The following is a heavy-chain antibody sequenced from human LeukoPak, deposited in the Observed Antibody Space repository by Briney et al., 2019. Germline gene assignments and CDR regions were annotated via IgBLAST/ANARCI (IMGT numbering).Heavy chain of an antibody. V-gene: IGHV3-23*01. J-gene: IGHJ4*02. D-gene: IGHD2-15*01. CDR3: AKVISKWSPFEY. Sequence: GGSLRLSCAASGFTFSTYAMSWVRQAPGKGLEWVSAISGSGGSTYYADSVKGRFTISRDNSKNTLYLQMSSLRAEDTAVYYCAKVISKWSPFEYWGQGTLVTVSS. CDR1: GFTFSTYA. CDR2: ISGSGGST.